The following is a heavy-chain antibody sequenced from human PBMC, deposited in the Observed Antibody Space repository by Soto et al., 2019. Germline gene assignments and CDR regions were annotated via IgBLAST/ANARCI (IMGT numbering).Heavy chain of an antibody. J-gene: IGHJ4*02. Sequence: PGGSLRLSCAASGFTFSTYSMNWVRQAPGKGLEWVSYISSRTNTIYYTDSVQGRFTISRDDAKNSLSLQMSSLRVEDTAVYYCVKDRRIAPAADFYFDSWGQGTLVTVSS. V-gene: IGHV3-48*01. D-gene: IGHD2-2*01. CDR3: VKDRRIAPAADFYFDS. CDR1: GFTFSTYS. CDR2: ISSRTNTI.